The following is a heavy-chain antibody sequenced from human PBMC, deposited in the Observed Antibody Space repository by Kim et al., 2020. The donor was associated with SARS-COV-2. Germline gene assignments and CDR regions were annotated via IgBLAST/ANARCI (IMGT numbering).Heavy chain of an antibody. CDR2: ISYDGSNK. CDR3: ASPGPPHLP. CDR1: GFTFSSYG. Sequence: GGSLRLSCAASGFTFSSYGMHWVRQAPVKVLEWVAVISYDGSNKYYADSVKGRFPISRDNSQNTLYLQMNSLIAEDTAVYYCASPGPPHLPGGQGTLVTVSS. J-gene: IGHJ4*02. V-gene: IGHV3-30*03.